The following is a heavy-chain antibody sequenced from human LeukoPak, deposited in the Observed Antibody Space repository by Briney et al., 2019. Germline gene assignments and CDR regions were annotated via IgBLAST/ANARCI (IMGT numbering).Heavy chain of an antibody. J-gene: IGHJ3*02. CDR1: GFSFSSYA. CDR3: AADLHNQLVPAAQWTAFDI. D-gene: IGHD2-2*01. V-gene: IGHV3-23*01. CDR2: ISGSGST. Sequence: GGSLRLSCAASGFSFSSYAMSWVRQAPGKGMEWVSAISGSGSTYYADSVKGRFTISRDNSKNTLYLQMNSLRAEDTAVYYCAADLHNQLVPAAQWTAFDIWGQGTMVTVSS.